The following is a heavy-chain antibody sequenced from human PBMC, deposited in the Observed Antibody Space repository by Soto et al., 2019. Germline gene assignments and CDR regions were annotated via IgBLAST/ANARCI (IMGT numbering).Heavy chain of an antibody. CDR3: ARPTGYCSGGSCFFYGMDV. D-gene: IGHD2-15*01. CDR2: ISSSGSTI. J-gene: IGHJ6*02. V-gene: IGHV3-48*03. Sequence: GGSLRLSCAPSGFTFSSSELNWLRQAPGKGLEWVSYISSSGSTIYYADSVKGRFTISRDNAKNSLYLQMNSLRAEDTAVYYCARPTGYCSGGSCFFYGMDVWGQGTTVTVSS. CDR1: GFTFSSSE.